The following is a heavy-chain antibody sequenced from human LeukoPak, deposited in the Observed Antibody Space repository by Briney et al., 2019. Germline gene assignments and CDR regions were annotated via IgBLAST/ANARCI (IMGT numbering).Heavy chain of an antibody. CDR1: GFTFSSYW. Sequence: PGGSLRLSCVASGFTFSSYWMHWVRQAPGKGLVWVSRVNGDGSSRDDAASVKGRFTISRDNAKNTLYLQMNSLRAEDMAVYCCARDLDGSGSYHWFDPWGQGTLVTVSS. CDR3: ARDLDGSGSYHWFDP. CDR2: VNGDGSSR. V-gene: IGHV3-74*01. J-gene: IGHJ5*02. D-gene: IGHD3-10*01.